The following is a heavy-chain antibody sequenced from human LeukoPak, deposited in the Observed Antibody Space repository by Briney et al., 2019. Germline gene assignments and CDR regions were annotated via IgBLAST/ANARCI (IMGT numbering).Heavy chain of an antibody. J-gene: IGHJ5*02. Sequence: PGGSLRLSCAASGFTFSYYGIHWVRQAPGKGLDWVAFIRSDGSKYYADSVKGRFTISRDNSKNTLYLELHSLRTEDTAVYYCARARRSGGITMIRGVKDRGWFDPWGQGTLVTVSS. V-gene: IGHV3-30*02. CDR2: IRSDGSK. CDR3: ARARRSGGITMIRGVKDRGWFDP. CDR1: GFTFSYYG. D-gene: IGHD3-10*01.